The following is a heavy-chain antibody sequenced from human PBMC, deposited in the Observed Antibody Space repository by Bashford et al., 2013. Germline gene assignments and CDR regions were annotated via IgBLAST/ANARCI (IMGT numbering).Heavy chain of an antibody. Sequence: SETLSLTCAVYVGSFSDYFWSWVRHAPTGRGVEWIGEITHSGSTNYNPSLKSRVTISVDVSKNQFSLKLSSVTAADTAVYYCARGGYCSSTSCSVIGFDPWGQGTLVTVSS. CDR1: VGSFSDYF. J-gene: IGHJ5*02. V-gene: IGHV4-34*01. D-gene: IGHD2-2*01. CDR3: ARGGYCSSTSCSVIGFDP. CDR2: ITHSGST.